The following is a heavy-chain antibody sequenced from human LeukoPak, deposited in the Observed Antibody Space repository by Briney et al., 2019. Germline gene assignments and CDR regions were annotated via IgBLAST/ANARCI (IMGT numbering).Heavy chain of an antibody. CDR3: AKAGRSTSCYFS. Sequence: GGSLRLSCAASGFTFSSYARSWVRQAPGKGLEWISAISGSGGSTYYADSVKGRFTISRDNSKNTLYLQMNSLRAEDTAVYYCAKAGRSTSCYFSWGQGTLVTVSS. CDR1: GFTFSSYA. V-gene: IGHV3-23*01. J-gene: IGHJ4*02. D-gene: IGHD2-2*01. CDR2: ISGSGGST.